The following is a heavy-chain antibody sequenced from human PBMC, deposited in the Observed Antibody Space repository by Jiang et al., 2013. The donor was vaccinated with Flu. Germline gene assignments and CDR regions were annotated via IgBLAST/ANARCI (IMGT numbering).Heavy chain of an antibody. CDR1: GFSLSTSGMC. D-gene: IGHD4-17*01. J-gene: IGHJ4*02. CDR2: IDWDDDK. V-gene: IGHV2-70*01. Sequence: LVKPTQTLTLTCTFSGFSLSTSGMCVSWIRQPPGKALEWLALIDWDDDKYYSTSLKTRLTISKDTSKNXVVLTMTNMDPVDTATYYCARIPGYGDRGYFDYWGQGTLVTVSS. CDR3: ARIPGYGDRGYFDY.